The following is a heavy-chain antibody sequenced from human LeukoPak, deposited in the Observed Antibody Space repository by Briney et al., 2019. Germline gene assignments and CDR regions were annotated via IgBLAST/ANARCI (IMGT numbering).Heavy chain of an antibody. CDR1: RGSISGSIRSFY. D-gene: IGHD5-12*01. CDR3: ARIPLGYSGAYYFDY. J-gene: IGHJ4*02. Sequence: SETLSLTCTVSRGSISGSIRSFYWSWLRQPPGKGLEWIGYISSSGSTNDNPSLRSRVTISVDASKNQFFLNLSSVSAADTAVYYCARIPLGYSGAYYFDYWGQGALVTVSP. V-gene: IGHV4-4*09. CDR2: ISSSGST.